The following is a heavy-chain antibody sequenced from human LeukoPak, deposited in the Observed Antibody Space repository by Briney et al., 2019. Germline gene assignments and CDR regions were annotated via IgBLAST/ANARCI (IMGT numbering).Heavy chain of an antibody. CDR3: ARLPAYCSSTSCYYDY. CDR1: GFTFISYG. CDR2: IGYDGSNK. Sequence: GGSLRLSCAASGFTFISYGMHWVRQAPGKGLEWVAFIGYDGSNKYYADSVKGRFTISRDNAKNSLFLQMNSLRAEDTAVYYCARLPAYCSSTSCYYDYWGQGTLVTVSS. V-gene: IGHV3-33*01. D-gene: IGHD2-2*01. J-gene: IGHJ4*02.